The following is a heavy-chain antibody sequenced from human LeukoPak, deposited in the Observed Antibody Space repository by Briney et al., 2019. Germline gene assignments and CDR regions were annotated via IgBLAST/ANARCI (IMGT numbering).Heavy chain of an antibody. Sequence: SQTLSLTCAISGDRVSDNSAAWNWLRQSPSRGLEWLGRTYYRSRWYNDYAVSVKSRISINPDTSKNQFSLQLNSVTPEDTAVYYCAGSIAAAGSFDYWGQGTLVTVSS. CDR2: TYYRSRWYN. V-gene: IGHV6-1*01. CDR3: AGSIAAAGSFDY. D-gene: IGHD6-13*01. CDR1: GDRVSDNSAA. J-gene: IGHJ4*02.